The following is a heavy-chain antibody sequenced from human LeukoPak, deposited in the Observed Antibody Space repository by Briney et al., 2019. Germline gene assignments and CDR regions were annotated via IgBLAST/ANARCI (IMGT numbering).Heavy chain of an antibody. V-gene: IGHV4-4*02. J-gene: IGHJ4*02. Sequence: RASGTLSLTCAVSGGSISSSNWWSWVRQPPGKGLEWIGEIYHSGSTNYNPSLKSRVTISEDTSKNQFSLKLSSVTAADTAVYYCARDATGYGRSDYWGQGALVTVSS. CDR2: IYHSGST. CDR1: GGSISSSNW. CDR3: ARDATGYGRSDY. D-gene: IGHD5-12*01.